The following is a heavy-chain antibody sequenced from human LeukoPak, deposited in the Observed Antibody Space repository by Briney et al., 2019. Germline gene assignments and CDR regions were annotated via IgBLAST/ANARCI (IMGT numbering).Heavy chain of an antibody. D-gene: IGHD2-2*01. J-gene: IGHJ5*02. V-gene: IGHV4-38-2*01. CDR3: ARIIGQYCSSTSCPFDP. CDR1: GYSISSGYY. CDR2: IYHSGST. Sequence: SETLSLTCAASGYSISSGYYWGWIRPPPGKGLEWIGSIYHSGSTYYNPSLKSRVTISVDTSKNQSSLKLSSVTAADTAVYYCARIIGQYCSSTSCPFDPWGQGTLVTVSS.